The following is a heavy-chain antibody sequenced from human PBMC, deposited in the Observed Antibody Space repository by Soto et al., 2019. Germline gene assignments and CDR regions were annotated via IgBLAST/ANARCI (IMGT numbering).Heavy chain of an antibody. V-gene: IGHV1-69*01. CDR3: ARGGRAYSSAPRYYFDY. J-gene: IGHJ4*02. D-gene: IGHD5-18*01. CDR2: IIPIFATV. CDR1: GGSFSSNP. Sequence: QVQLVQSGSEVKKPGSSVKVSCKASGGSFSSNPISWVRQAPGQGLEWMAGIIPIFATVHYAQKFQGRVTITADESTSTAYMELTSLRSEDTAVYFCARGGRAYSSAPRYYFDYGGQGTLVTVS.